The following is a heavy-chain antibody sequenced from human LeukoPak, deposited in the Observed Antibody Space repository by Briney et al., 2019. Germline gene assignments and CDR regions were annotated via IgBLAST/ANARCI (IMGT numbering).Heavy chain of an antibody. CDR3: ATSGGYYDSSGKIDY. V-gene: IGHV1-69*13. CDR2: IIPIFGTA. Sequence: SVKVSCKASGYTFTGYYMHWVRQAPGQGLEWMGGIIPIFGTANYAQKFQGRVTITADESTSTAYMELSSLRSEDTAVYYCATSGGYYDSSGKIDYWGQGTLVTVSS. CDR1: GYTFTGYY. D-gene: IGHD3-22*01. J-gene: IGHJ4*02.